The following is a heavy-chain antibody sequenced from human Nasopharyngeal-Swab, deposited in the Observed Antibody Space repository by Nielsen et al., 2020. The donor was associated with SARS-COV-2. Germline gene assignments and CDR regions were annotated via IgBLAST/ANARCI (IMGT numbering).Heavy chain of an antibody. D-gene: IGHD2-21*02. CDR3: ARCGGDCLKTPTLYYFDY. CDR2: IYYSGST. J-gene: IGHJ4*02. Sequence: WTRQPPGKGLEWIGYIYYSGSTNYNPSLKSRVTISVDTSKNQFSLKLGSVTAADTAVYYCARCGGDCLKTPTLYYFDYWGQGTLVTVSS. V-gene: IGHV4-59*01.